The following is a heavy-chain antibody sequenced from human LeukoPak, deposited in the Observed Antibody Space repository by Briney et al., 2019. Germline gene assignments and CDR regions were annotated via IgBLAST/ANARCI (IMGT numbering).Heavy chain of an antibody. CDR3: ASLSYGDYDFDY. CDR2: IYSGGST. CDR1: GFTVSSNY. V-gene: IGHV3-66*01. D-gene: IGHD4-17*01. Sequence: PGGSLRLSCAASGFTVSSNYMSWVRQAPGKGLEWVSVIYSGGSTYYADSVKGRFTISRDNSKNTLYLQMNSLRAEDTAVYYCASLSYGDYDFDYWGQGTLVTVSS. J-gene: IGHJ4*02.